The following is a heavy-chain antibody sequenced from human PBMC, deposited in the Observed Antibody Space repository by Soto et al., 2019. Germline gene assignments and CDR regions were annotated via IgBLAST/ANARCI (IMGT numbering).Heavy chain of an antibody. CDR2: VSIGGST. Sequence: DVQLLESGGGLVQPAWSLRLSCAASGFTFSSYALGWVRQGPGKGLEWVAVVSIGGSTHYADSVRGRFTISRDNSKNTLSLQMNSLTAEDTAVHCCAKSRGAGGQFDYWGQGALVTVSS. D-gene: IGHD2-15*01. J-gene: IGHJ4*02. CDR3: AKSRGAGGQFDY. V-gene: IGHV3-23*01. CDR1: GFTFSSYA.